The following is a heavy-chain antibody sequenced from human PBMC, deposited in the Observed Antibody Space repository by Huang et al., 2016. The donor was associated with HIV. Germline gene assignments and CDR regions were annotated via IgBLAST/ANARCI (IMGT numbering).Heavy chain of an antibody. CDR3: LRWFAP. V-gene: IGHV4-61*02. J-gene: IGHJ5*02. Sequence: QVQLQESGPGMVKPSQTLSLTCSVSGGSISSGNYYWSWVRQSAGKGREWIGRIYTSGTTTYNPSLESRVTISIDASEKQLSLKLTSVTAADTAVYYCLRWFAPWGQGILVTVSS. CDR1: GGSISSGNYY. CDR2: IYTSGTT.